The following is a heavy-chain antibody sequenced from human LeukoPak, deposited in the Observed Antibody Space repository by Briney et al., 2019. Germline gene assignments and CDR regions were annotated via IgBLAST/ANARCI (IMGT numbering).Heavy chain of an antibody. CDR2: INPNSGGT. CDR1: GYTFTGYY. V-gene: IGHV1-2*06. Sequence: GASVKVSCKASGYTFTGYYVHWVRQAPGQGLEWMGRINPNSGGTNYAQKFQGRVTMTRDTSISTAFMEMTRLRSDDTAVYYCARVKTMIVVVTLSDYWGQGTLVTVSS. CDR3: ARVKTMIVVVTLSDY. J-gene: IGHJ4*02. D-gene: IGHD3-22*01.